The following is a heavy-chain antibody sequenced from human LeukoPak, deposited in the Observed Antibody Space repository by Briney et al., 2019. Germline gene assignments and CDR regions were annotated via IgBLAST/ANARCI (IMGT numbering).Heavy chain of an antibody. CDR2: INTNTGNP. D-gene: IGHD3-9*01. V-gene: IGHV7-4-1*02. J-gene: IGHJ4*02. Sequence: ASVKVSCKASGYTFTSYAMNWVRQAPGQGLEWMGWINTNTGNPTYAQGFTGRFVFSLDTSVSTAYLQISSLRAEDTAVYYCASDILTGCLDYWGQGTLVTVSS. CDR3: ASDILTGCLDY. CDR1: GYTFTSYA.